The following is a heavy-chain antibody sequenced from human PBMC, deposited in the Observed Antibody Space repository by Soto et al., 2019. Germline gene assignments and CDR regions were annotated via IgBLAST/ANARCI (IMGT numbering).Heavy chain of an antibody. V-gene: IGHV3-21*01. J-gene: IGHJ3*02. CDR2: ISSSSTYI. CDR3: ARVGGLQKNNAFDI. CDR1: GFTVSIYS. D-gene: IGHD4-4*01. Sequence: GGSLRLSCAASGFTVSIYSMNWVRQAPGKGLEWVSSISSSSTYIYYADSVKGRFTISRDNAKNSLYLQMNSLRAEDTAVYYCARVGGLQKNNAFDIWGQGTMVTVSS.